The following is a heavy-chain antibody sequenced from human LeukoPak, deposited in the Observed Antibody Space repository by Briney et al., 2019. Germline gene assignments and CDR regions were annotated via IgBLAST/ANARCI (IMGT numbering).Heavy chain of an antibody. CDR2: IIPIFGTA. Sequence: ASVKVSCKASGGTFSSYAISWVRQAPGQGLEWMGRIIPIFGTANYAQKFQGRVTITADESTSTAYMELSSLRSEDTAVYYCASRYCSSTSCYHFNWFDPWGQGTPVTVSS. CDR1: GGTFSSYA. J-gene: IGHJ5*02. D-gene: IGHD2-2*01. CDR3: ASRYCSSTSCYHFNWFDP. V-gene: IGHV1-69*13.